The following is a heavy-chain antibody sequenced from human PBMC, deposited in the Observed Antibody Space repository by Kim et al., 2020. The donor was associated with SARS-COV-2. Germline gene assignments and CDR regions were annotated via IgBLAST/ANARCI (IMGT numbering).Heavy chain of an antibody. V-gene: IGHV4-59*01. J-gene: IGHJ4*02. CDR3: RGGTLLFRYPDY. CDR1: GGSISSYY. CDR2: IYYSGST. Sequence: SETLSLTCTVSGGSISSYYWSWIRQPPGKGLEWIGYIYYSGSTNYNPSLKSRATISVDTSKNQFSLKLSSVTAADTAVYYCRGGTLLFRYPDYWGQGTLVTVSS. D-gene: IGHD2-21*02.